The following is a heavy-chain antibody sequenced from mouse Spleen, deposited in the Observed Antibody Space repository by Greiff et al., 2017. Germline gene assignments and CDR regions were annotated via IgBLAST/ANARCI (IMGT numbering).Heavy chain of an antibody. D-gene: IGHD2-10*01. V-gene: IGHV2-2*02. J-gene: IGHJ4*01. CDR2: IWSGGST. CDR3: ARETSYYGNYGGAMDY. CDR1: GFSLTSYG. Sequence: QVQLKQSGPGLVQPSQSLSITCTVSGFSLTSYGVHWVRQSPGKGLEWLGVIWSGGSTDYNAAFISRLSISKDNSKSQVFFKMNSLQANDTAIYYCARETSYYGNYGGAMDYWGQGTSVTVSS.